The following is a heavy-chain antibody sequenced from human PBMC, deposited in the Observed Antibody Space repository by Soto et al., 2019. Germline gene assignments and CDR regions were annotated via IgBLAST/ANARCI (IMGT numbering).Heavy chain of an antibody. CDR1: GGXISSYY. Sequence: WETLSLTCTVSGGXISSYYWSWIRQPPGKGLEWIGYIYYSGSTNYNPSLKSRVTISVDTSKNQFSLKLSSVTAADTAVYYCARHPTVTEYYFDYWGQGTLVTVSS. V-gene: IGHV4-59*08. J-gene: IGHJ4*02. CDR2: IYYSGST. D-gene: IGHD4-17*01. CDR3: ARHPTVTEYYFDY.